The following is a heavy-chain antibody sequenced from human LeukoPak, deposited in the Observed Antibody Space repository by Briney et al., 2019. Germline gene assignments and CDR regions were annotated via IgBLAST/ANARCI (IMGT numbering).Heavy chain of an antibody. CDR3: ATRKLRNDY. CDR1: GGSVSNYY. CDR2: IYYTET. V-gene: IGHV4-59*02. D-gene: IGHD7-27*01. J-gene: IGHJ4*02. Sequence: SETLSLTCTVSGGSVSNYYWSWIRQSPGKGLEWIAYIYYTETSYNPSLKSRVTIPADTSKNQFSLKLYSVTAADTAVYYCATRKLRNDYWGQGTLVTVSS.